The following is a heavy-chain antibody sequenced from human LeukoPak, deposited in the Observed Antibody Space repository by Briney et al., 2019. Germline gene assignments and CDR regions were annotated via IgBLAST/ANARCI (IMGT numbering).Heavy chain of an antibody. CDR1: GGSISSYY. J-gene: IGHJ5*02. CDR2: IYYSGST. Sequence: SETLSLTCTVSGGSISSYYWSWIRQPPGRGLEWIGYIYYSGSTNYNPSLKSRVTISVDTSKNQFSLKLSSVTAADTAVYYCASTLGDSNWFDPWGQGTLVTVSS. V-gene: IGHV4-59*01. CDR3: ASTLGDSNWFDP. D-gene: IGHD4-17*01.